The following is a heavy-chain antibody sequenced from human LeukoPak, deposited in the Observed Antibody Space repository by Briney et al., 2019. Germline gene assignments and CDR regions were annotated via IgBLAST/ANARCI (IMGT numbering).Heavy chain of an antibody. Sequence: GESLKISCKGSGYIFSNYWIGWVRQMPGKGLEWMGIIFPADSDTRYNPSFQDQVTLSADKSISTAYLQWSSLQASDTAMYYCARSLTPVSYWGQGTLVTVSS. CDR3: ARSLTPVSY. J-gene: IGHJ4*02. D-gene: IGHD3-16*01. CDR1: GYIFSNYW. CDR2: IFPADSDT. V-gene: IGHV5-51*01.